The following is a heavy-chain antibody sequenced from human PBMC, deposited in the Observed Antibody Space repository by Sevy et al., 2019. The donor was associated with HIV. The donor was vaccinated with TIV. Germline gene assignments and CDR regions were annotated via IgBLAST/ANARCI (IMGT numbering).Heavy chain of an antibody. J-gene: IGHJ3*02. V-gene: IGHV3-53*01. Sequence: GALRLSCAASGFTVSDNYMSWVRQAPGKRLEWVSVIYSDGSTYYADSVKGRFTISRDNSKNTLYLQMNSLRAEDTAVYYCANHASDYDSSGYLERDAFDIWGQGTMVTVSS. CDR3: ANHASDYDSSGYLERDAFDI. CDR1: GFTVSDNY. CDR2: IYSDGST. D-gene: IGHD3-22*01.